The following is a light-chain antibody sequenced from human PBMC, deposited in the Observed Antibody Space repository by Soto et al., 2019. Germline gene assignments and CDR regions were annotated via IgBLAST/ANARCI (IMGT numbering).Light chain of an antibody. CDR2: DAS. J-gene: IGKJ5*01. Sequence: EIVLTQSPGVLSLSVGERATLSCRASQTVKSSYLAWYQQKPGQAPRLLIYDASTRAAGIPDRFSASGSGTDFTLTISSLEPEDFAVYYCQQRSNWPLITFGQGTRLEIK. V-gene: IGKV3D-20*02. CDR3: QQRSNWPLIT. CDR1: QTVKSSY.